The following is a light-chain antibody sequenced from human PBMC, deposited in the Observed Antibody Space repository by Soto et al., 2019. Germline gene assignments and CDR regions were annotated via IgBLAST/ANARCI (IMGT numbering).Light chain of an antibody. V-gene: IGKV3-20*01. Sequence: EIVLTQSPGTLSLSPGERATLSCRASHTISSSYLAWYQQKPGQAPRLLMYGISRRATGIPDRFSGSVSGTDFTLTITRLEPEDFSLYYCQQYVTSSPRTFGQGTKVEI. CDR1: HTISSSY. J-gene: IGKJ1*01. CDR3: QQYVTSSPRT. CDR2: GIS.